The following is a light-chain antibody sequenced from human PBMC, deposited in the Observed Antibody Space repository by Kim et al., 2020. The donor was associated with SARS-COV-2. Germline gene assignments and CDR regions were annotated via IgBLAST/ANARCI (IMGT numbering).Light chain of an antibody. V-gene: IGKV3-20*01. CDR3: QQYHSSPVT. J-gene: IGKJ4*01. CDR1: QSVPSDY. CDR2: GAS. Sequence: EIVLTQSPGTLSLSPGERAILSCRASQSVPSDYLAWYQQKPGQAPRLLIYGASNTATGIPDRFSGSGSGTGFTLTITRLEPEDFAIYYCQQYHSSPVTFGGGTKVDIK.